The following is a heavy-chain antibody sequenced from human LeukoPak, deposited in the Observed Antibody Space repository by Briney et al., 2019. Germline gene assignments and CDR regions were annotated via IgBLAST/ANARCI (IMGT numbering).Heavy chain of an antibody. D-gene: IGHD1-20*01. CDR2: INRSGST. J-gene: IGHJ3*02. V-gene: IGHV4-34*01. CDR1: GESFSGYY. CDR3: ARGVNNWNVDVFDI. Sequence: SETLSLTCAAYGESFSGYYWSWTRQPPGKGLEWIGEINRSGSTNYNPSLKSRVTISIDTSKNQFSLKLSSVTAADTAVYYCARGVNNWNVDVFDIWGQGTMVTVSS.